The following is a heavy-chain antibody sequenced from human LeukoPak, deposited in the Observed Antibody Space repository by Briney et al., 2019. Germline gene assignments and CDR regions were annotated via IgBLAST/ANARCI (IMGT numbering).Heavy chain of an antibody. D-gene: IGHD6-19*01. CDR1: GGTFSSYA. CDR2: IIPIFGTA. V-gene: IGHV1-69*06. CDR3: ARGDGAVAKLCGMDV. J-gene: IGHJ6*04. Sequence: SVKGSCKASGGTFSSYAISWVRQAPGQGLEWMGGIIPIFGTANYAQKFQGRVTITADKSTSTAYMELSSLRSEDTAVYYCARGDGAVAKLCGMDVWGKGTTVTVSS.